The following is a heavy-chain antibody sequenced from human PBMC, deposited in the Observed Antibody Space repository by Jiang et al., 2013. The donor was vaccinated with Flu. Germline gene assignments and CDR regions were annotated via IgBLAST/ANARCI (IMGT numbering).Heavy chain of an antibody. CDR1: GFIFSNYW. J-gene: IGHJ6*02. V-gene: IGHV3-7*03. D-gene: IGHD1/OR15-1a*01. CDR3: ARSNTLAV. Sequence: LVQPGGSLRLSCAASGFIFSNYWMSWVRQAPGKGLEWVANIKPDGSEKYYVDSVKGRFTISRDNAKNSLYLQMSGLGADDTAVYFCARSNTLAVWGQGTTVTVSS. CDR2: IKPDGSEK.